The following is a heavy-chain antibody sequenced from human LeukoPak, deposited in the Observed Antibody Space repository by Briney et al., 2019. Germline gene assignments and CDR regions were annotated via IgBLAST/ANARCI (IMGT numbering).Heavy chain of an antibody. CDR3: ARVIAAALSV. Sequence: ASVKVSCKASGYTFTSYYIHWVRQAPGQGLEWMGIINPSGGSTTYAQKFQGRVTMTRDTSISTAYMELSRLRSDDTAVYYCARVIAAALSVWGQGTLVTVSS. CDR1: GYTFTSYY. CDR2: INPSGGST. V-gene: IGHV1-46*01. J-gene: IGHJ4*02. D-gene: IGHD6-13*01.